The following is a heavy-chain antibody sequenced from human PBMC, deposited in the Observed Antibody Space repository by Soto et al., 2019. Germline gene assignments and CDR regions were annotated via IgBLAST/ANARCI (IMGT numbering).Heavy chain of an antibody. CDR2: INHNSGGT. Sequence: ASVKVSCKASGYTFTGYYMHWVRQAPGQGLEWMGWINHNSGGTNYAQKFQGWVTMTRDTSISTAYMELSRLRSDDTAVYYCATANWGYAFDIWGQGTMVTVSS. J-gene: IGHJ3*02. CDR3: ATANWGYAFDI. CDR1: GYTFTGYY. V-gene: IGHV1-2*04. D-gene: IGHD7-27*01.